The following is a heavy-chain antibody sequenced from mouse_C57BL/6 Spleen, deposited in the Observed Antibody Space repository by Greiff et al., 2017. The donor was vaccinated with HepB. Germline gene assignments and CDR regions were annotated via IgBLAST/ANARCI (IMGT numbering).Heavy chain of an antibody. CDR2: INPYNGGT. V-gene: IGHV1-19*01. J-gene: IGHJ4*01. CDR1: GYTFTDYY. CDR3: ARDGSSLDAMDY. Sequence: EVQLQQSGPVLVKPGASVKMSCKASGYTFTDYYMNWVKQSHGMSLEWIGVINPYNGGTSYNQKFKGKATLTVDKSSSTAYMELNSLTSEDSAVYYCARDGSSLDAMDYWGQGTSVTVSS. D-gene: IGHD1-1*01.